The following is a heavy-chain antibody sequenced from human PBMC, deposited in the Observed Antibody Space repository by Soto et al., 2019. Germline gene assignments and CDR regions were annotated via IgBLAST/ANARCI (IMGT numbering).Heavy chain of an antibody. CDR3: APHVSCSGGSCKYDAFAI. D-gene: IGHD2-15*01. V-gene: IGHV3-23*01. Sequence: EVQVLESGGGLVQPGGSLRLSCEGSGFTVSSHAMTWIRQAPGKGPEWVSTVTADGGTYYADSVKGRFAMSRDTSENTVYLKMNSLGAEDTAAYYCAPHVSCSGGSCKYDAFAIRGQGTMVTVSS. CDR2: VTADGGT. CDR1: GFTVSSHA. J-gene: IGHJ3*02.